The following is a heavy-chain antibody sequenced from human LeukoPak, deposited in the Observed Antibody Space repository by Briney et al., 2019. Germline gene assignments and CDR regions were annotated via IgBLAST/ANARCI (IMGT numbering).Heavy chain of an antibody. V-gene: IGHV4-34*01. CDR2: INHRGST. D-gene: IGHD5-12*01. CDR1: GGSFSGYY. CDR3: ARRRIVATLYRQPYYFDY. J-gene: IGHJ4*02. Sequence: SETLSLTCAVYGGSFSGYYWSWIRQPPGKGLERIGEINHRGSTNYNPSLKSRVTISVDTSKNQFSLKLSSVTAADTAVYYCARRRIVATLYRQPYYFDYWGQGTLVTVSS.